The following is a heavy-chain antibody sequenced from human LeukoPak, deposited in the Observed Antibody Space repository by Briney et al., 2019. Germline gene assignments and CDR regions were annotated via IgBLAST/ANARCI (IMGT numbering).Heavy chain of an antibody. CDR3: ARMNGGYYYLIDC. CDR2: IYYSGST. D-gene: IGHD3-22*01. CDR1: GGSLSSYY. J-gene: IGHJ4*02. V-gene: IGHV4-59*01. Sequence: PSETLSLTCTLSGGSLSSYYSSWIRQPPGKGREWVEYIYYSGSTNYNPSLESRVTISVDPSKNHFSLKLSSVTAADPGVYYCARMNGGYYYLIDCWGEGTLVTVSS.